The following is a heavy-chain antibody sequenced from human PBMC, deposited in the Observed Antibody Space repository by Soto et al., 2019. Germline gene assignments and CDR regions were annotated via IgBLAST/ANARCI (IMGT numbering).Heavy chain of an antibody. J-gene: IGHJ5*02. D-gene: IGHD4-17*01. CDR1: GGTFSSYA. CDR2: IIPIFGPA. Sequence: QVQLVQSGAEVKKPGSSVKVSCKASGGTFSSYAISWVRQAPGQGLEWMGGIIPIFGPANYAQKFQGRVTINADESTSTAYMELSSLRSEDTAVYYCAITTVTTGGWDWFDPWGQGTLVTVSS. CDR3: AITTVTTGGWDWFDP. V-gene: IGHV1-69*01.